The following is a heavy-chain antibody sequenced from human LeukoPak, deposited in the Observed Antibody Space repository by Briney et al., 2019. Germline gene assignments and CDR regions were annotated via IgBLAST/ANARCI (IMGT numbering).Heavy chain of an antibody. CDR3: ARVSGRLAQAYYMDV. D-gene: IGHD3-9*01. Sequence: SETLSLTCTVSGDSIISYYWTWIRQSPGKGLEWIGYIYYSGSTNYNPSLKSRVTISVDTSKNQFSLKLSSVTAADTAVYYCARVSGRLAQAYYMDVWGKGTAVTISS. J-gene: IGHJ6*03. V-gene: IGHV4-59*08. CDR1: GDSIISYY. CDR2: IYYSGST.